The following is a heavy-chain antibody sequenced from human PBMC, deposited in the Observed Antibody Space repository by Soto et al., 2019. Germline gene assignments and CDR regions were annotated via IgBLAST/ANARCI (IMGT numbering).Heavy chain of an antibody. J-gene: IGHJ4*02. V-gene: IGHV5-51*01. CDR3: ARDLGSGSYYWYYFDY. CDR1: GYSFTRYW. Sequence: PXXSLRISYKGSGYSFTRYWIGWVLQMPGKGLEWMGIIYPGDSDTRYSPSFQGQVTISADKSISTAHLQWSSLKASDTAMYYCARDLGSGSYYWYYFDYWGQGTLVTVSS. CDR2: IYPGDSDT. D-gene: IGHD3-10*01.